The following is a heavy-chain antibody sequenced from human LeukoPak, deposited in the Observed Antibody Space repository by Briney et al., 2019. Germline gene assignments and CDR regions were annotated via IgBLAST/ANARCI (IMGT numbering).Heavy chain of an antibody. V-gene: IGHV3-48*03. J-gene: IGHJ4*02. CDR2: ISTSGSTP. D-gene: IGHD1-14*01. Sequence: QPGGSLRLSCVASGFAFSNYEMNWVRQAPGKGLEWISYISTSGSTPFYAGSVKGRFTISRDNAKNSLYLQMKSLRAEDTAVYYCARGGSESDYWGQGTLVTVSS. CDR1: GFAFSNYE. CDR3: ARGGSESDY.